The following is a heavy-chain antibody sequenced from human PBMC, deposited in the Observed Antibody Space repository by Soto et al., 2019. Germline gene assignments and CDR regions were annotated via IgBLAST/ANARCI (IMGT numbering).Heavy chain of an antibody. CDR3: ARLGGYYQAFDS. CDR2: IYYAGTT. D-gene: IGHD3-22*01. CDR1: DGSISPYY. J-gene: IGHJ4*02. Sequence: QVQLQESGPGLVKPSETLSLTCSVSDGSISPYYWGWIRQPPGKGLEWIGYIYYAGTTKYNPSLQSPDPXXVXPAKNQFSLRLISVTAADTAVYYCARLGGYYQAFDSWCQGPLVTVSS. V-gene: IGHV4-59*08.